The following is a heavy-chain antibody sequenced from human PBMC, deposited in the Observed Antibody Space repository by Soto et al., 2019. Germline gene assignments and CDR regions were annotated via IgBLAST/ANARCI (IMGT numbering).Heavy chain of an antibody. Sequence: SETLSLTCTVSGSSISSSYWSWIRQSPGKGLEWIGSIFHSGTTNYTPSLKNRVTMSVDTSTNQFSLNLSSLTTADTAVYFCARGGNRYSSTSSGVVDFDYWGQGTLVT. V-gene: IGHV4-59*01. CDR2: IFHSGTT. D-gene: IGHD6-6*01. J-gene: IGHJ4*02. CDR1: GSSISSSY. CDR3: ARGGNRYSSTSSGVVDFDY.